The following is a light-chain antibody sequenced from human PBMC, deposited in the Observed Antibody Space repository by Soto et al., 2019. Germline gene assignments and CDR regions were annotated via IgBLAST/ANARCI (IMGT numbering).Light chain of an antibody. J-gene: IGKJ1*01. V-gene: IGKV3-15*01. CDR2: GAS. CDR1: QSLTTD. Sequence: EIVMTQSPATLSLSPGERATLSCRASQSLTTDLAWYQQRPGQPPRLLIYGASTRATDFPARFSGSGSGTEFTLTISSLQSEDSAVYYCQQYTNWPRTFGQGTKVDIK. CDR3: QQYTNWPRT.